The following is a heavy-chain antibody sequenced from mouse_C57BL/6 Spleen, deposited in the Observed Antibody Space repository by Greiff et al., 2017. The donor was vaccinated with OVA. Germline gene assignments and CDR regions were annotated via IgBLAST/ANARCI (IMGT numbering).Heavy chain of an antibody. D-gene: IGHD2-2*01. J-gene: IGHJ2*01. CDR3: ARVTTSYYFDY. CDR2: ILPNSGST. CDR1: GYTFTSYW. V-gene: IGHV1-64*01. Sequence: QVQLQQPGAELVKPGASVRLSCTASGYTFTSYWMHWVKQRPGQGLEWIGMILPNSGSTNYNEKFKSKTTLTVDKSSSTAYMQRISLTSEDSAVYYCARVTTSYYFDYWGQGTTLTVSA.